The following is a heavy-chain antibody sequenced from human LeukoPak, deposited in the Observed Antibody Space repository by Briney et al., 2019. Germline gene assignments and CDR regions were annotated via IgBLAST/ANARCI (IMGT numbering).Heavy chain of an antibody. CDR2: IRYDGSNK. Sequence: GGTLRLSCAASGFTFSSYGMSWVRQAPGKGLEWEAFIRYDGSNKYYADSVKGRFTISRDNSKNTLYLQMNSLRAEDTAVYYCAKSTAVADYYYYYYMDVWGKGTTVTISS. D-gene: IGHD6-19*01. CDR1: GFTFSSYG. V-gene: IGHV3-30*02. J-gene: IGHJ6*03. CDR3: AKSTAVADYYYYYYMDV.